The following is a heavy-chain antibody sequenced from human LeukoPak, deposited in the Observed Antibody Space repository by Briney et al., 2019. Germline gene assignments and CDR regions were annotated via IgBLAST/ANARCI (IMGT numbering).Heavy chain of an antibody. Sequence: ASVKVSCKASGGTFSSYAISWVRQAPGQGLEWMGWISAYNGNTNYAQKLQGRVTMTTDTSTSTAYMELRSLRSDDTAVYYCARDYSDYYGSGSPADYWGQGTLVTVSS. J-gene: IGHJ4*02. D-gene: IGHD3-10*01. CDR1: GGTFSSYA. CDR3: ARDYSDYYGSGSPADY. V-gene: IGHV1-18*01. CDR2: ISAYNGNT.